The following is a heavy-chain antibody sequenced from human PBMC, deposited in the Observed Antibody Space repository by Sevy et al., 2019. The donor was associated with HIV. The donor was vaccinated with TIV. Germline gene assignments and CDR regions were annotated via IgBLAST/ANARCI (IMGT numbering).Heavy chain of an antibody. V-gene: IGHV3-30-3*01. CDR3: VREAGSDPFSLYYFDY. CDR2: ISYDGSKK. Sequence: GGSLRLSCAASGFTFSGYAMHWVRQAPGKGLEWVAVISYDGSKKYYADSVKGRFTISRDNSKNTLYLQMNSLRAEDTAVYYCVREAGSDPFSLYYFDYWGQGTLVTVSS. CDR1: GFTFSGYA. D-gene: IGHD3-10*01. J-gene: IGHJ4*02.